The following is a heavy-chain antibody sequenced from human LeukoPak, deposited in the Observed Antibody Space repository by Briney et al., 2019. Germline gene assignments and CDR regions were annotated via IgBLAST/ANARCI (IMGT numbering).Heavy chain of an antibody. Sequence: ASVKVSCKASGYTFTSYGISWVRQATGQGLEWMGWISAYNGNTNYAQKLQGRVTMTTDTSTSTAYMGLRSLRSDDTAVYYCARSYGSGSLNWFDPWGQGTLVTVSS. V-gene: IGHV1-18*01. D-gene: IGHD3-10*01. CDR3: ARSYGSGSLNWFDP. CDR2: ISAYNGNT. J-gene: IGHJ5*02. CDR1: GYTFTSYG.